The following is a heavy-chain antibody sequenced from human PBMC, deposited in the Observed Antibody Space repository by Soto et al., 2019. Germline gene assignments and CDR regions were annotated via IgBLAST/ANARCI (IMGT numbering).Heavy chain of an antibody. Sequence: PGGSLRLSCAASGFTFSDHYMDWVRQAPGKGLEWVGRSRNRGNSYTTEYAASVKGRFTISRDNSKKSLYLQMSSLKTEDTAVYYCATGLIGNSGDYYYGMHVWGQGTTVTVYS. J-gene: IGHJ6*02. CDR1: GFTFSDHY. V-gene: IGHV3-72*01. D-gene: IGHD1-20*01. CDR3: ATGLIGNSGDYYYGMHV. CDR2: SRNRGNSYTT.